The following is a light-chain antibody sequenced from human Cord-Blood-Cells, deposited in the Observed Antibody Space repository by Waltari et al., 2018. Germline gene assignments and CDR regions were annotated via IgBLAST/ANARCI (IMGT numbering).Light chain of an antibody. CDR1: SSVLYSSNDKNY. CDR3: QQYYSTPFT. Sequence: DIVITQSPVSPALSPGERATINCKSSSSVLYSSNDKNYLAWYQQKPGQPPKLLIYWASTRESGVPDRFSGSGSGTDFTLTISSLQAEDVAVYYCQQYYSTPFTFGPGTKVDIK. J-gene: IGKJ3*01. CDR2: WAS. V-gene: IGKV4-1*01.